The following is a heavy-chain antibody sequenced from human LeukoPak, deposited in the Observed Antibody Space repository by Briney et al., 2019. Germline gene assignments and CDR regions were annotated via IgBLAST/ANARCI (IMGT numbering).Heavy chain of an antibody. CDR1: GYSFTSYW. CDR3: ARRRASYYDSPPDY. Sequence: GASLQISCKGSGYSFTSYWLGWVRQLPGKGLEWMGGIYPGDSDTRYSPSFQGQVTISADKSISTAYLQWSSLKASDTAMYYCARRRASYYDSPPDYWGQGTLVTVSS. CDR2: IYPGDSDT. J-gene: IGHJ4*02. V-gene: IGHV5-51*01. D-gene: IGHD3-22*01.